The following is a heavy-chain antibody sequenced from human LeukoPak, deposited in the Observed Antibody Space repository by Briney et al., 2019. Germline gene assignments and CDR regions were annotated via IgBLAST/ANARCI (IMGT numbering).Heavy chain of an antibody. CDR3: TRAGFGVGDSSFDY. V-gene: IGHV3-49*04. Sequence: GGSLRLSCAASGFTFSSYAMSWVRQAPGKGLEWVGFIRSKAYGGTTEYAASVKGRFTISRDDSKSIAYLQMNSLKTEDTAVYYCTRAGFGVGDSSFDYWGQGTLVTVSS. D-gene: IGHD3-10*01. CDR2: IRSKAYGGTT. CDR1: GFTFSSYA. J-gene: IGHJ4*02.